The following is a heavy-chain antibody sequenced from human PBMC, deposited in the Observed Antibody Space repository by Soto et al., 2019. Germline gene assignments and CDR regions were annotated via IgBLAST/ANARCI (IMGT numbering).Heavy chain of an antibody. J-gene: IGHJ3*02. Sequence: PSENLSLTCTVSGGSISSYYWSWIRQPAGKGLEWIGRIYTSGSTNYNPSLKSRVTMSVDTSKNQFSLKLSSVTAADTAVYYCAREVERWELLVGAFDIWGQGTMVTVSS. D-gene: IGHD1-26*01. V-gene: IGHV4-4*07. CDR1: GGSISSYY. CDR3: AREVERWELLVGAFDI. CDR2: IYTSGST.